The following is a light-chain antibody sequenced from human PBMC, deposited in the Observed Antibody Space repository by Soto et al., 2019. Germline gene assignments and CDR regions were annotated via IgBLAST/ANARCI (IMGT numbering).Light chain of an antibody. J-gene: IGLJ2*01. CDR2: EVS. Sequence: QSVLTQPAPVSGSPGQSITISCTGTSSDVGAYDYVSWYQQHPGKAPKLMIYEVSNRPSGVSYRFSGSKSGNTASLTISGLQAEGEADYYCSSYTTSTTLVFGGGTQLTVL. CDR1: SSDVGAYDY. CDR3: SSYTTSTTLV. V-gene: IGLV2-14*01.